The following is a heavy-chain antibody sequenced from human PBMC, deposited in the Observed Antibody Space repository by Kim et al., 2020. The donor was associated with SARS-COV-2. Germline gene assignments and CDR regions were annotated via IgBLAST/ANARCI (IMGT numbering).Heavy chain of an antibody. CDR2: MNPNSGNT. J-gene: IGHJ5*02. V-gene: IGHV1-8*01. D-gene: IGHD6-6*01. CDR3: AREALAAPAGTNWFDP. Sequence: ASVKVSCKASGYTFTSYDINWVRQATGQGLEWMGWMNPNSGNTGYAQKFQGRVTMTRNTSISTAYMELSSLRSEDTAVYYCAREALAAPAGTNWFDPWGQGTLVTVSS. CDR1: GYTFTSYD.